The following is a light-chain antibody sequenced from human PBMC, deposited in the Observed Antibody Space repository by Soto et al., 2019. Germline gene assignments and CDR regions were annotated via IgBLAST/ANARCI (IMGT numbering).Light chain of an antibody. CDR2: EVS. V-gene: IGLV2-8*01. J-gene: IGLJ3*02. Sequence: QSALTQPPSASGSPGQSVTISCTGTSSDVGGYNYVSWYQQHPGKAPKLMIYEVSKRPSGVPDRFSGSKSGNTASLTVSGLQADDEEDYYWSSYAGSNNLVFGGGTQLTVL. CDR3: SSYAGSNNLV. CDR1: SSDVGGYNY.